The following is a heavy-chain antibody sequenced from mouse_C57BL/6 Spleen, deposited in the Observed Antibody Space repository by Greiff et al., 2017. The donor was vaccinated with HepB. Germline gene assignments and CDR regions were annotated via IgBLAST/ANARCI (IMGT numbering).Heavy chain of an antibody. CDR1: GYAFSSSW. V-gene: IGHV1-82*01. J-gene: IGHJ2*01. Sequence: QVQLKESGPELVKPGASVKISCKASGYAFSSSWMNWVKQRPGKGLEWIGRIYPGDGDTNYNGKFKGKATLTADKSSSTAYMQLSSLTSEDSAVYFCARSPVLGYWGQGTTLTVSS. CDR3: ARSPVLGY. CDR2: IYPGDGDT.